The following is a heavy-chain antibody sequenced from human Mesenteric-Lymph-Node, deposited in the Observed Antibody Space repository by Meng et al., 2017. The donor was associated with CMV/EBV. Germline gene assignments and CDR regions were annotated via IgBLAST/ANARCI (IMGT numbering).Heavy chain of an antibody. D-gene: IGHD6-13*01. J-gene: IGHJ4*02. CDR2: VNHSGGT. CDR3: ARDGYSSSWYGFDY. Sequence: VYGGAFSGYYGSWIRQAPGKGLGWIGEVNHSGGTDYNPSLKSRVAISVDTSKNQFSLKLSSVTAADTAVYYCARDGYSSSWYGFDYWGQGTLVTVSS. CDR1: GGAFSGYY. V-gene: IGHV4-34*01.